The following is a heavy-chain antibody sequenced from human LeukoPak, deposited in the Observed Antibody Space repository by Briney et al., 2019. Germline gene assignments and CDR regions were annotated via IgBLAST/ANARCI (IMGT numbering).Heavy chain of an antibody. Sequence: SETLSLTCTVSGASTSHFYWNWIRQPPGKGLEWIGYMHNSGSSKHSPSLKSRVTISIDTSKNQFSLQLTSVTAADTAMYFCARSAEWLRNAFDIWGQGTMVSVSS. V-gene: IGHV4-59*01. CDR2: MHNSGSS. D-gene: IGHD5-12*01. CDR1: GASTSHFY. CDR3: ARSAEWLRNAFDI. J-gene: IGHJ3*02.